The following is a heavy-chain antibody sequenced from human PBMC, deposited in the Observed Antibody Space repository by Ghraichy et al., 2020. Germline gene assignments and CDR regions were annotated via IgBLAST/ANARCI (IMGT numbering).Heavy chain of an antibody. D-gene: IGHD6-19*01. V-gene: IGHV3-23*01. J-gene: IGHJ4*02. CDR1: GFTFSNYA. CDR2: ISGSGSRT. CDR3: AKDQGVAVAATTFFDY. Sequence: GGSLRLSCAASGFTFSNYAMSWVRQAPGKGLEWVSAISGSGSRTYYADSVKGRFTISRDNSKNTLHLQMNSLRAEDTAIYYCAKDQGVAVAATTFFDYWGQGTLVTVSS.